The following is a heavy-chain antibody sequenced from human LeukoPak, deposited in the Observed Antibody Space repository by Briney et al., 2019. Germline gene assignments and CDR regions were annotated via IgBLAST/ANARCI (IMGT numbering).Heavy chain of an antibody. D-gene: IGHD3-10*01. J-gene: IGHJ4*02. CDR2: INHSGST. V-gene: IGHV4-34*01. CDR1: GGSFSGYY. Sequence: SETLSLTCAVYGGSFSGYYWSWIRQPPGKGLEWIGEINHSGSTNYNPSLKSRVTISVDTSKNQFSLKLSSVTAADTAVYYCARNGAFGEAGVFDYWGQGTLVTVP. CDR3: ARNGAFGEAGVFDY.